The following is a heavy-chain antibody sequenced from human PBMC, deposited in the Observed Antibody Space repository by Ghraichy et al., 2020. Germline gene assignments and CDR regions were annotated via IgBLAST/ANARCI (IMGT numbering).Heavy chain of an antibody. CDR2: MNPNSGNT. CDR1: GYTFTSYD. Sequence: ASVKVSCKASGYTFTSYDINWVRQATGQGLEWMGWMNPNSGNTGYAQKFQGRVTMTRNTSISTAYMELSSLRSEDTAVYYCARGRRGYCSSTSCRPLLARWMVRGDQGEYFDYWGQGTLVTVSS. V-gene: IGHV1-8*01. J-gene: IGHJ4*02. D-gene: IGHD2-2*01. CDR3: ARGRRGYCSSTSCRPLLARWMVRGDQGEYFDY.